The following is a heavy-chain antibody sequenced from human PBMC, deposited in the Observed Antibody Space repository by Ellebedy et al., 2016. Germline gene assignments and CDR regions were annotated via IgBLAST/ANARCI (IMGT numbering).Heavy chain of an antibody. D-gene: IGHD3-3*01. CDR3: ARDGSEWSRDY. CDR1: GFTFRNFF. V-gene: IGHV3-23*01. CDR2: ISAGGDIT. Sequence: GESLKISXVASGFTFRNFFMSWVRQAPGGGLEWVSTISAGGDITFSADSVKGRFTISRDNSRDTLYLQMNSLRAEGTAVYYCARDGSEWSRDYWGQGTLVTVSS. J-gene: IGHJ4*02.